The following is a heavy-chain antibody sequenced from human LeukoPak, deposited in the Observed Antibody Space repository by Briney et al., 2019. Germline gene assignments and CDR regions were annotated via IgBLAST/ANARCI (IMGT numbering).Heavy chain of an antibody. Sequence: SETLSLTCTVSGGSISSYYWSWIRQPPGKGLEWIGYIYYSGSTNYNPSLKSRVTISVDTSKNQFSLKLSSVTAADTAVYYCARGEWGGRIGYRSSWYWFDPWGQGTLVTVSS. V-gene: IGHV4-59*01. CDR3: ARGEWGGRIGYRSSWYWFDP. J-gene: IGHJ5*02. CDR2: IYYSGST. CDR1: GGSISSYY. D-gene: IGHD6-13*01.